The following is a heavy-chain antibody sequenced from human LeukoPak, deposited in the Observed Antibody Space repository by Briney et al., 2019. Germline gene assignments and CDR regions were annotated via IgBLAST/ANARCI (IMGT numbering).Heavy chain of an antibody. CDR3: AREDYYDSSGYYYVRLDY. Sequence: SETLSLTCTVSGGSISSYYWSWIRQPAGKGLEWIGRIYTSGSTNYNPSLKSRVTISVDTSKNQFSLKLSSVTAADTAVYYCAREDYYDSSGYYYVRLDYWGQGTLVTVSS. J-gene: IGHJ4*02. D-gene: IGHD3-22*01. V-gene: IGHV4-4*07. CDR1: GGSISSYY. CDR2: IYTSGST.